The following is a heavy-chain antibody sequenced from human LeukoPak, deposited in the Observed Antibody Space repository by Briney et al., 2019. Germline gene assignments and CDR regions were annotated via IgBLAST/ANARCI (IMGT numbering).Heavy chain of an antibody. V-gene: IGHV4-59*01. CDR1: GGSISSYY. CDR2: IYYSGST. Sequence: SETLSLTCTVSGGSISSYYWSWIRQPPGKGLEWIGYIYYSGSTNYNPSLKSRVTISVDTSKNQFSLKLSSVTAADTAVYYCARARQRFGELPYDYWGQGTLVTVSS. D-gene: IGHD3-10*01. CDR3: ARARQRFGELPYDY. J-gene: IGHJ4*02.